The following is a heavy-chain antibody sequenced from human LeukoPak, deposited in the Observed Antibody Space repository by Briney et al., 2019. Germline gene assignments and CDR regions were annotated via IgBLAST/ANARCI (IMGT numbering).Heavy chain of an antibody. CDR2: LNEDGGIT. V-gene: IGHV3-74*01. Sequence: GGSLRLSCEGSGYSFSRFWMHWVRQVPGEGLVWVSRLNEDGGITNYADFAKGRFTISRDNARNTLYLQMNSLSADDTAVYYCTRDIGGLSAYWGQGALVTVSS. D-gene: IGHD3-16*01. J-gene: IGHJ4*02. CDR1: GYSFSRFW. CDR3: TRDIGGLSAY.